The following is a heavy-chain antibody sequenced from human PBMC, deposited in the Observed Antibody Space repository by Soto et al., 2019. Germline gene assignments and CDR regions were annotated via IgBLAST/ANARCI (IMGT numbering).Heavy chain of an antibody. V-gene: IGHV3-11*01. D-gene: IGHD6-6*01. CDR3: AREGRTYGSSSSYWYFDL. Sequence: GVLRLSCAASGFTFSDYYMSWIRQAPGKGLEWVSYISSSGSTIYYADSVKGRFTISRDNAKNSLYLQMNSLRAEDTAVYYCAREGRTYGSSSSYWYFDLWGRGTLVTVSS. CDR1: GFTFSDYY. J-gene: IGHJ2*01. CDR2: ISSSGSTI.